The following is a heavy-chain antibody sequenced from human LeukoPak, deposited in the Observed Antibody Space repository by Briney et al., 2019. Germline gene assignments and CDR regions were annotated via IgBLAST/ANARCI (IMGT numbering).Heavy chain of an antibody. V-gene: IGHV3-23*01. Sequence: PGGSLRLSCAASGCICSSYAMSWVRQAAGKGLEWVSPNSGSGGSTYHADSGKGRFTISRDNSKNTLYLQMNSRRAEDTAVYYCAKWGLGYCSSTSCSTCDYWGQGTLVTVSS. J-gene: IGHJ4*02. CDR1: GCICSSYA. D-gene: IGHD2-2*02. CDR2: NSGSGGST. CDR3: AKWGLGYCSSTSCSTCDY.